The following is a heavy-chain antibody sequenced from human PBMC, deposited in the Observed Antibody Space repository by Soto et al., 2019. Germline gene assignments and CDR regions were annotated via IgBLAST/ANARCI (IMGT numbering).Heavy chain of an antibody. Sequence: CPTPVNSPQTLPLPCIFSGSSSGTTGGGVGWIFQPPGKALECPALIYSSDDKRYSPSLKSRLTLTNDTPKNQQALTMTNMHPVETATDYCSAHTSRGEYYLFDPWGQGTLVTVSS. CDR2: IYSSDDK. CDR1: GSSSGTTGGG. J-gene: IGHJ5*02. CDR3: SAHTSRGEYYLFDP. D-gene: IGHD2-15*01. V-gene: IGHV2-5*01.